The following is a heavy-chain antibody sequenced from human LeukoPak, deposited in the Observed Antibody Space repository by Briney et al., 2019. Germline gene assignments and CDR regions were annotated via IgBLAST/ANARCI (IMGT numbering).Heavy chain of an antibody. Sequence: ASVKVSCKASGYTFTGYYLHWVRQAPGQGLEWMGWINPNSGGTNYAQKFQGRVTMTRDTSISTAYMELSRLRSDDTAMYYCARGHYSSSWYGHFDFWGQGTLVTVSS. CDR3: ARGHYSSSWYGHFDF. D-gene: IGHD6-13*01. CDR2: INPNSGGT. J-gene: IGHJ4*02. V-gene: IGHV1-2*02. CDR1: GYTFTGYY.